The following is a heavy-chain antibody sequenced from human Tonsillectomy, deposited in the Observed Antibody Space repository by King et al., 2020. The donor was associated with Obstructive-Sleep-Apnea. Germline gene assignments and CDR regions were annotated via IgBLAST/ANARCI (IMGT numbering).Heavy chain of an antibody. D-gene: IGHD3-16*01. J-gene: IGHJ3*02. Sequence: VQLPESGPGLVKPSETLSLPCTVSGGSISSYYWSWIRQSPGKGLEWIGYVYYSGSTNSNPSLYRRVTISIDTSKKQFSLKVNAVTAADTAMYFCVGATGCSTDAFDNWGQGKMVTVSS. CDR2: VYYSGST. V-gene: IGHV4-59*01. CDR3: VGATGCSTDAFDN. CDR1: GGSISSYY.